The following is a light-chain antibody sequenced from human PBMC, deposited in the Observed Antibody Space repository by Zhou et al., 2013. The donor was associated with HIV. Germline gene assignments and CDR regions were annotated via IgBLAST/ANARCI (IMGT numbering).Light chain of an antibody. CDR1: QSVSSSF. CDR2: GAS. J-gene: IGKJ5*01. CDR3: QQYGSSPIT. V-gene: IGKV3-20*01. Sequence: EIVLTQSPGTLSLSPGVRATLSCRASQSVSSSFLAWYQQRPGQAPRLLIYGASSRATGVPDRFSGSGSGTEFTLTISRLEPEDIAVYYCQQYGSSPITFGQGTRLETK.